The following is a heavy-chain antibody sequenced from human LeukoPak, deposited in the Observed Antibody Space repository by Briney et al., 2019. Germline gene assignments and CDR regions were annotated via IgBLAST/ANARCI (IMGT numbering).Heavy chain of an antibody. D-gene: IGHD3-10*01. CDR3: ARGPPAGYWYFDL. CDR1: GGSFSGCY. CDR2: INHSGST. Sequence: SEALSLTCAVYGGSFSGCYWSWIRQPPGKGLEWIGEINHSGSTNYNPSLKSRVTISVDTSKNQFSLKLSSVTAADTAVYYCARGPPAGYWYFDLWGRGTLVTVSS. V-gene: IGHV4-34*01. J-gene: IGHJ2*01.